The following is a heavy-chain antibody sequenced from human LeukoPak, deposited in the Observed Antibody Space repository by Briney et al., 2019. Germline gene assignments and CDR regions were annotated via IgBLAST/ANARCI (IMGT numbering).Heavy chain of an antibody. J-gene: IGHJ4*02. CDR2: ISYDGSNK. Sequence: PGRSLRLSCAASGFTFSSYAMHWVRQAPGKGLGWVAVISYDGSNKYYADSVKGRFTISRDNSKNTLYLQMSSLRAEDTAVYYCASGGIADYWGQGTLVTVSS. V-gene: IGHV3-30-3*01. CDR1: GFTFSSYA. CDR3: ASGGIADY. D-gene: IGHD6-13*01.